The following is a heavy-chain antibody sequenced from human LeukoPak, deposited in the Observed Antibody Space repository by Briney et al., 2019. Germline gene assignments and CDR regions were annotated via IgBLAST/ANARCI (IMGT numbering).Heavy chain of an antibody. CDR3: AKDRDGLWFGEREDY. J-gene: IGHJ4*02. D-gene: IGHD3-10*01. Sequence: PGGSLRLSCAASGFTFSSYGMHWVRQAPGKGLEWVAFIRYDGSNKYYADSVKGRFTISRDNSKNTLYLQMNSLRAEDTAVYYSAKDRDGLWFGEREDYWGQGTLVTVSS. CDR1: GFTFSSYG. CDR2: IRYDGSNK. V-gene: IGHV3-30*02.